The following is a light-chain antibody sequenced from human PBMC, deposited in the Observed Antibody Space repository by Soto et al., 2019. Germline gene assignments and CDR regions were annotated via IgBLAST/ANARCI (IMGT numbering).Light chain of an antibody. V-gene: IGLV1-44*01. J-gene: IGLJ1*01. CDR1: YSNIGGNT. CDR2: SNN. Sequence: QSVLTQPPSTSGTPGQRVTISCSGSYSNIGGNTVNWYQHLPGTAPKLLIYSNNQRPSGVPDRFSGSKSGTSASLAVSGLQSEDEADYYCAAWDSSLNGYVFGTGTKVTVL. CDR3: AAWDSSLNGYV.